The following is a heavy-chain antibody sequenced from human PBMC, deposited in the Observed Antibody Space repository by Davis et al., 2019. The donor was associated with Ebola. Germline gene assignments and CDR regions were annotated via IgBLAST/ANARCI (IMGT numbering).Heavy chain of an antibody. D-gene: IGHD5-12*01. CDR2: ITPFNGNT. V-gene: IGHV1-45*02. Sequence: SVKVSCKASGYTFTYRYLHWVRQAPGQALEWMGWITPFNGNTNYAQKFQDRVTITRDRSMSTAYMELSSLRSEDTAVYYCAREVGYSGYDSRDYWGQGTLVTVSS. CDR1: GYTFTYRY. J-gene: IGHJ4*02. CDR3: AREVGYSGYDSRDY.